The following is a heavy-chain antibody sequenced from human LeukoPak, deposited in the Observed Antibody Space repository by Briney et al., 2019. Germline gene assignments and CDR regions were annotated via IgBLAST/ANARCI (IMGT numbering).Heavy chain of an antibody. CDR2: INPNSGGT. Sequence: ASVKVSCKASGYTFTGYYMHWVRQAPGQGLEWMGWINPNSGGTNYAQKFQGRVTMTRDTSISTAYMELSRLRSDDTAVYYCARDFSSLHNYYYYYYMDVWGKGTTVTVSS. V-gene: IGHV1-2*02. D-gene: IGHD2-2*01. CDR3: ARDFSSLHNYYYYYYMDV. CDR1: GYTFTGYY. J-gene: IGHJ6*03.